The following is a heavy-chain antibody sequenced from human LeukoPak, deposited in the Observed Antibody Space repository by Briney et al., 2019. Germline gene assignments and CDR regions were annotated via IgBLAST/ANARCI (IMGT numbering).Heavy chain of an antibody. Sequence: PGGSLRLSCAASGFTFSSYGMRWVRQAPGKGLEWVAVIWYDGSNKYYADSVKGRFTISRDNSKNTLYLQMNSLRAEDTAVYYCARGGSGGFGELLWYYYYYYMDVWGKGTTVTVSS. CDR1: GFTFSSYG. D-gene: IGHD3-10*01. J-gene: IGHJ6*03. CDR2: IWYDGSNK. CDR3: ARGGSGGFGELLWYYYYYYMDV. V-gene: IGHV3-33*01.